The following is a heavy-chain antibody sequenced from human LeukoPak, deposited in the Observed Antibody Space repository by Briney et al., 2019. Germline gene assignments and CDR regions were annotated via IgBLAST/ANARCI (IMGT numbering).Heavy chain of an antibody. CDR1: GGTFSSYA. D-gene: IGHD3-22*01. CDR2: IIPIFGIA. CDR3: ARDYYDSSGYYWIDY. Sequence: SVKVSCKASGGTFSSYAISWVRQAPGQGLEWMGRIIPIFGIANYAQKFQGRVTITADKSTSPAYMELSSLRSEDTAVYYCARDYYDSSGYYWIDYWGQGTLVTVSS. V-gene: IGHV1-69*04. J-gene: IGHJ4*02.